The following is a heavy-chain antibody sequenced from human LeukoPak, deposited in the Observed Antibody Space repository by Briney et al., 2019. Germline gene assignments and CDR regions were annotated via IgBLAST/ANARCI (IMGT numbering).Heavy chain of an antibody. Sequence: QSGGSLRLSCAASGSPFSSHAMSWVRQPPGKGLEWVSAISNGKTYYADSVRGRFTISRDDSKNTVYLQMNSLRDEDTALYYCVREAGYCASVCLKSNWFDPWGQGTLVTVSS. D-gene: IGHD2-21*02. V-gene: IGHV3-23*01. CDR1: GSPFSSHA. J-gene: IGHJ5*02. CDR2: ISNGKT. CDR3: VREAGYCASVCLKSNWFDP.